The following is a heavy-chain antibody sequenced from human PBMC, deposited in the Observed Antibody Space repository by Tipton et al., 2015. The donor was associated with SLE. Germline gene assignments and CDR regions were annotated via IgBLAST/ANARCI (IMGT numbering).Heavy chain of an antibody. V-gene: IGHV4-34*01. J-gene: IGHJ4*02. CDR1: GGSFSGYY. Sequence: TLSLTCAVYGGSFSGYYWSWIRQPPGKGLEWIGEINHSGSTNHNPSLKSRVTISVDTSKNQLSLKLNSVTAADTAVYYCARYFYDSSGVCLFDFWGQGTLVTVSS. CDR3: ARYFYDSSGVCLFDF. D-gene: IGHD3-22*01. CDR2: INHSGST.